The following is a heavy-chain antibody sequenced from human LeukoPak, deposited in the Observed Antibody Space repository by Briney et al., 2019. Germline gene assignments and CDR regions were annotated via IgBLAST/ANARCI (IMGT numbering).Heavy chain of an antibody. V-gene: IGHV3-30*02. J-gene: IGHJ4*02. CDR3: AVPHVDTAMVTVSEVVDY. CDR1: GFTFSSYG. CDR2: IRYDGSNK. D-gene: IGHD5-18*01. Sequence: PGGSLRLSCAASGFTFSSYGMHWVRQAPGKGLEWVAFIRYDGSNKYYADSVKGRFTISRDNSKNTLYLQMNSLRAEDTAVYYCAVPHVDTAMVTVSEVVDYWGQGTLVTVSS.